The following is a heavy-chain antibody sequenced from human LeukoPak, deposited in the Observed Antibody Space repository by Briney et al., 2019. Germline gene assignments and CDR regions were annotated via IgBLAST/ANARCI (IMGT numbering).Heavy chain of an antibody. CDR1: GFTFSNYG. CDR2: ISYDGSNK. D-gene: IGHD3-9*01. CDR3: AKSCLDTYYDTLTGSDY. J-gene: IGHJ4*02. V-gene: IGHV3-30*18. Sequence: GGSLRLSCAASGFTFSNYGMHWVRQAPGKGLEWVAIISYDGSNKYYADSVKGRFTISRDNSKNTLYMQMNSLRAEDTAVYYCAKSCLDTYYDTLTGSDYLGQGTLVTVSS.